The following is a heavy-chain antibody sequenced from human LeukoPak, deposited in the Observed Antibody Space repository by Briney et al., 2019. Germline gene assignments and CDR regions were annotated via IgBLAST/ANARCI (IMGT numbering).Heavy chain of an antibody. CDR1: GFTFSDYS. V-gene: IGHV3-48*01. CDR3: ARDYKYAFDN. J-gene: IGHJ4*02. D-gene: IGHD5-24*01. Sequence: GGSLGLSCAASGFTFSDYSINWVRQAPGKGLEWISYIGIDSGNTIYADSVKGRFTISGDKAKNSLYLQMNSLRVEDTAVYYCARDYKYAFDNWGQGTLVTVSS. CDR2: IGIDSGNT.